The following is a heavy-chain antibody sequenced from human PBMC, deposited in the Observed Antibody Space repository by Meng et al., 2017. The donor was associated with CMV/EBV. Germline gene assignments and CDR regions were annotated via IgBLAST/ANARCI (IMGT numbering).Heavy chain of an antibody. CDR1: GGSFSGYY. V-gene: IGHV4-34*01. CDR3: ARGGNWFDP. Sequence: PQWGGRMFEASGAPSLPRAVYGGSFSGYYWSWIRQPPGKGLEWIGEINHSGSTNYNPSLKSRVTISVDTSKNQFSLKLSSVTAADTAVYYCARGGNWFDPWGQGTLVTVSS. J-gene: IGHJ5*02. CDR2: INHSGST.